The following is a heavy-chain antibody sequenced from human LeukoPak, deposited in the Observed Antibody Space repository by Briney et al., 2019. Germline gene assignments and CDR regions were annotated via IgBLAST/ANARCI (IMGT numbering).Heavy chain of an antibody. J-gene: IGHJ4*02. Sequence: PSETLSLTCTVSGDSITSYYGSWIRQPAGKGLEWVGRIYTSGDTNYNPSLKSRVTMSIDTSKNQFSLKLTSVSAADTAVYYCAREYGDLDYWGQGTLVTVSS. CDR3: AREYGDLDY. CDR1: GDSITSYY. D-gene: IGHD4-17*01. V-gene: IGHV4-4*07. CDR2: IYTSGDT.